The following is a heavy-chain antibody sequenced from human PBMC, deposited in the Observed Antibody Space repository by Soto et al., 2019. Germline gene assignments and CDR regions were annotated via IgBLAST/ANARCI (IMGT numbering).Heavy chain of an antibody. CDR3: ARGEYYDILTGYSN. Sequence: ASVKVSCKASGGTFSSYAISWVRQAPGQGLEWMGGIIPIFGTANYAQKFQGRVTITADESTSTAYMELSSLRSEDTAVYYCARGEYYDILTGYSNWGQGTLVTVSS. V-gene: IGHV1-69*13. J-gene: IGHJ4*02. CDR1: GGTFSSYA. D-gene: IGHD3-9*01. CDR2: IIPIFGTA.